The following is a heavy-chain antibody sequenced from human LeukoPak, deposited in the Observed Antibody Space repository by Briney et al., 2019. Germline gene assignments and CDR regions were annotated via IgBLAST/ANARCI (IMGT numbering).Heavy chain of an antibody. CDR3: ARAPEYYFDY. J-gene: IGHJ4*02. CDR2: IKQDGSEK. CDR1: GFTFSSYG. Sequence: GGSLRLSCAASGFTFSSYGMSWVRQAPGKGLEWVANIKQDGSEKYYVDSVKGRFTISRDNAKNSLYLQMNSLRAEDTAVYYCARAPEYYFDYWGQGTLVTVSS. V-gene: IGHV3-7*03.